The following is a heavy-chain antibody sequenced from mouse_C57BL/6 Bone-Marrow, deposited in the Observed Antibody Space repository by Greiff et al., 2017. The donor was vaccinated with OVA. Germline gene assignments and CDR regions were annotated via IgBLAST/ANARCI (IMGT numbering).Heavy chain of an antibody. CDR2: IDPSDSYT. CDR3: ARRGVGRGYAMDY. Sequence: VQLQQPGAELVMPGASVKLSCKASGYTFTSYWMHWVKQRPGQGLEWIGEIDPSDSYTNYNQKFKGKSTLTVDKSSSTAYMQLSSLTSEDSAVYYCARRGVGRGYAMDYWGQGTSVTVSS. J-gene: IGHJ4*01. V-gene: IGHV1-69*01. CDR1: GYTFTSYW. D-gene: IGHD1-1*02.